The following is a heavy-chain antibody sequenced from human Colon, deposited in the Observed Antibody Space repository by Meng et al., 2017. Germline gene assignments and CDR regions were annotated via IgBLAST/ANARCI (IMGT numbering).Heavy chain of an antibody. D-gene: IGHD5-18*01. Sequence: QVQLPESGPGRVKPSGTLSLTCAVSGGSLSNSNWWSWVRQSTGKGLEWIGEIYHSGNTNYNPSLKSRVTISVDKSKNQFSLKVSSVTAADTAVYYCASRGFSYGYVSFWGQGTLVTVSS. J-gene: IGHJ4*02. CDR1: GGSLSNSNW. V-gene: IGHV4-4*02. CDR2: IYHSGNT. CDR3: ASRGFSYGYVSF.